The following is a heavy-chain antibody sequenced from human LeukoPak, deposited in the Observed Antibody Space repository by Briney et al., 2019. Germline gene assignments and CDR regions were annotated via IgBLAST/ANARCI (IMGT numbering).Heavy chain of an antibody. CDR1: GFTFSSYE. D-gene: IGHD6-13*01. Sequence: PGGSLRLSCAASGFTFSSYEMNWVRQAPGKGLEWVSYISSSGSTIYYADSVKGRFTISRDNAKNSLYLQMNSLRAEDTAVYYCAREIRKAAAGRPYYFDYWGQGTLVTVSS. CDR3: AREIRKAAAGRPYYFDY. CDR2: ISSSGSTI. V-gene: IGHV3-48*03. J-gene: IGHJ4*02.